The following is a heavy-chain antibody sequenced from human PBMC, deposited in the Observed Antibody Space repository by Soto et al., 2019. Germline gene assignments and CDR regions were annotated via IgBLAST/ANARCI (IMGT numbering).Heavy chain of an antibody. Sequence: ASVKVSCKASGYTFTNFGISWVRQAPGQGLEWMGWISAYNGNTNYAQNFQGRVTMTTDTSTSTAYMELRSLRSDDTAVYYCARDNSERGYYYGMDVWGQGTTVTVSS. J-gene: IGHJ6*02. CDR2: ISAYNGNT. V-gene: IGHV1-18*01. CDR1: GYTFTNFG. D-gene: IGHD3-10*01. CDR3: ARDNSERGYYYGMDV.